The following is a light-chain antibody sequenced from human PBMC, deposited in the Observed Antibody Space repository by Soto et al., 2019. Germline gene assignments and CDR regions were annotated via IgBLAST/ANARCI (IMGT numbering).Light chain of an antibody. V-gene: IGKV3-20*01. J-gene: IGKJ1*01. CDR2: GAS. Sequence: EIVLTQSPGTLSLSPGERATLSCRASQSVTSSYLAWYQQKPGQAPRLLMYGASIRATGIPDRFSGSGSGTDFPLTISSLQHDDFANYYCQHYSSYSEAFGQGTKVELK. CDR3: QHYSSYSEA. CDR1: QSVTSSY.